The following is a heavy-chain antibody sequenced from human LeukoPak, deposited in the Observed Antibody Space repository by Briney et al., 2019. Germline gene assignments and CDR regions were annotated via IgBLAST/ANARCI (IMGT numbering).Heavy chain of an antibody. V-gene: IGHV5-51*01. J-gene: IGHJ6*02. CDR3: ARRDGYCSSTSCYADYYYGMDV. CDR2: IYPGDSDT. CDR1: GYSFTSYW. D-gene: IGHD2-2*01. Sequence: GESLKISCKGSGYSFTSYWIGWVRQMPGKGLEWMGIIYPGDSDTTYSPSFQGQVTISADKSISTAYLQWSSLKASDTAMYYCARRDGYCSSTSCYADYYYGMDVWGQGATVTVSS.